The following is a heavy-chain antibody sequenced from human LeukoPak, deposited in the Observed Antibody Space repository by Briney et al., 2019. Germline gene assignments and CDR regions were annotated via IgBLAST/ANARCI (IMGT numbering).Heavy chain of an antibody. V-gene: IGHV3-21*01. CDR1: GFTISSYT. CDR3: ARESLYSGSASSDLDY. Sequence: GYSLRLSCASSGFTISSYTMDWVRQAPGKGLEWVSSISASSGYIYYADSMKGRFTISRDNAENSLHLQMNSLRAEDTALYYCARESLYSGSASSDLDYWGQGTLVTVSS. D-gene: IGHD3-10*01. CDR2: ISASSGYI. J-gene: IGHJ4*02.